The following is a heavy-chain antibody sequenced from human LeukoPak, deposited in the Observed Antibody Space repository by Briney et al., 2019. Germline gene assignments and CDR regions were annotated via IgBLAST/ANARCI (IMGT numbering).Heavy chain of an antibody. Sequence: PSETLSLTCTVSGGSISSGDYYWRWIRQPPGKGLEWIGYIYYSGNTYYHPSLKSRATISVDTSKNQFSLKLSYVTAADTAVYYCARLYRGVAVAGPDYWGQGTLVTVSS. D-gene: IGHD6-19*01. CDR2: IYYSGNT. V-gene: IGHV4-30-4*01. CDR1: GGSISSGDYY. J-gene: IGHJ4*02. CDR3: ARLYRGVAVAGPDY.